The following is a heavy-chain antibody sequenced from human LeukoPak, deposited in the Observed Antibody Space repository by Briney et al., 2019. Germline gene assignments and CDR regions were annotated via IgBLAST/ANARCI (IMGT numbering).Heavy chain of an antibody. V-gene: IGHV4-4*07. CDR1: GGSLSSYY. J-gene: IGHJ4*02. D-gene: IGHD6-13*01. CDR3: ARGLSIAAAGVFDY. CDR2: IYTSGST. Sequence: SETLSLTCTVSGGSLSSYYWSWIRQPAGKGLEWIGRIYTSGSTNYNPSLKSRVTISVDKSKNQFSLKLSSVTAADTAVYYCARGLSIAAAGVFDYWGQGTLVTVSS.